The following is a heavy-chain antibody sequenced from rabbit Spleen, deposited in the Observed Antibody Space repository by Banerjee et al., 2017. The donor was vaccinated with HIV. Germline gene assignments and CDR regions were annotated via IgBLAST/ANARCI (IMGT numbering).Heavy chain of an antibody. Sequence: EQLEESGGGLVKPEGSMARTCKDSGGSLNDKDVMGRVRQAPGKGLEWIACINIVTGKSVYASGAKGRFIMSPSSSTMVILQMTSLTASHSAPYFCARYLVAVIGWYFSLWGPGSLVTVS. D-gene: IGHD5-1*01. CDR3: ARYLVAVIGWYFSL. J-gene: IGHJ4*01. CDR1: GGSLNDKDV. CDR2: INIVTGKS. V-gene: IGHV1S45*01.